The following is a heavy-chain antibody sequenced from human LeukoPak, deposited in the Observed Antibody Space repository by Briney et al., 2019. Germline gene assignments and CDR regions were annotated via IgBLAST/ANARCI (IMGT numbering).Heavy chain of an antibody. CDR3: ERLAVSPGFYYYYYYYMDV. J-gene: IGHJ6*03. CDR2: IYTSGST. V-gene: IGHV4-4*09. D-gene: IGHD3-10*01. Sequence: PSETLSLTCTVSGGSISSYYWNWIRQPPGKGLEWIGYIYTSGSTNYNPSLKSRVTISVDTSKNQFSLKLSSVTAADTAVYYCERLAVSPGFYYYYYYYMDVWGKGTTVTVSS. CDR1: GGSISSYY.